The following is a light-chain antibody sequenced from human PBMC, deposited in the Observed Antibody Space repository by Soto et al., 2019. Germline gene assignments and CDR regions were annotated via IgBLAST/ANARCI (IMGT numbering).Light chain of an antibody. CDR2: AVS. CDR1: EPIDRD. CDR3: QRTYYAPFT. Sequence: DIQMTQSPSSVSALIGDRVTITCRASEPIDRDLSWYQQRPGKAPRVLIIAVSELQSEFPSRFSGSCSGTDLTLTISSLQPEDFATYYCQRTYYAPFTFGPGTKVELK. V-gene: IGKV1-39*01. J-gene: IGKJ3*01.